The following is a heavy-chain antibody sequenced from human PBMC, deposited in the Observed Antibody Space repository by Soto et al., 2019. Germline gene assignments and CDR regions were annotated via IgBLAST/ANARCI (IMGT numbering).Heavy chain of an antibody. CDR1: GYTFTSYD. D-gene: IGHD3-3*01. V-gene: IGHV1-8*01. CDR3: ATTYYDFWSGAAPYYYYMDV. Sequence: ASVKVSCKASGYTFTSYDTNWVRQATGQGLEWMGWMNPNSGNTGYAQKFQGRVTMTRNTSISTAYMELSSLRSEDTAVYYCATTYYDFWSGAAPYYYYMDVWGKGTTVTVSS. J-gene: IGHJ6*03. CDR2: MNPNSGNT.